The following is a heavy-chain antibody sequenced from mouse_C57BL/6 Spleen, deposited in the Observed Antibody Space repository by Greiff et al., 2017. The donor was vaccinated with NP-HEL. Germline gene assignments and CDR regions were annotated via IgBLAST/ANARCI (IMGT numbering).Heavy chain of an antibody. V-gene: IGHV1-15*01. Sequence: QVQLKESGAELVRPGASVTLSCKASGYTFTDYEMHWVKQTPVHGLEWIGAIDPETGGTAYNQKFKGKAILTADKSSSTAYMELRSLTSEDSAVYYLYGSSYVRAMDYWGQGTSVTVSS. CDR2: IDPETGGT. CDR3: YGSSYVRAMDY. D-gene: IGHD1-1*01. CDR1: GYTFTDYE. J-gene: IGHJ4*01.